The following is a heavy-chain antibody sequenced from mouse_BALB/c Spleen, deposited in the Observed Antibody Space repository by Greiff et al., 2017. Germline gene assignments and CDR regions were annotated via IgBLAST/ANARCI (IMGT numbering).Heavy chain of an antibody. Sequence: QVQLKESGADLVKPGASVKLSCKASGYTFTSYYMYWVKQRPGQGLEWIGEINPSNGGTNFNEKFKSKATLTVDKSSSTAYMQLSSLTSEDSAVYYCTREVDSYAMDYWGQGTSVTVSS. J-gene: IGHJ4*01. D-gene: IGHD3-3*01. CDR3: TREVDSYAMDY. V-gene: IGHV1S81*02. CDR2: INPSNGGT. CDR1: GYTFTSYY.